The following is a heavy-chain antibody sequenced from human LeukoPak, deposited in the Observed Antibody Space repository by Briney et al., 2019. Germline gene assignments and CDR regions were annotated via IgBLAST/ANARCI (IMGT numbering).Heavy chain of an antibody. CDR2: ILPDGSKK. Sequence: GGSLRLSCAASEFNFSFYWMTWVRQAPGKGLEWVANILPDGSKKYYLDSVKGRFTISRDNPTNSLYLQINNLRAEDTAVYYCARRYFDYWGQGTLVTVSS. V-gene: IGHV3-7*01. J-gene: IGHJ4*02. CDR1: EFNFSFYW. CDR3: ARRYFDY.